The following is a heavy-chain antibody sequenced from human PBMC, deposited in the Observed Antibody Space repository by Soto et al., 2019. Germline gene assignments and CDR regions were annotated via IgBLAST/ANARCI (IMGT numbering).Heavy chain of an antibody. CDR3: ARVGLRMVRGVSWFDP. CDR1: CGSISSGDYY. V-gene: IGHV4-30-4*01. D-gene: IGHD3-10*01. J-gene: IGHJ5*02. CDR2: IYYSGST. Sequence: QVQLQESGPGLVKPSQTLSLTCTVSCGSISSGDYYWSWIRQPPGKGLEWIGYIYYSGSTYYNPSLESRVTISVDTSKNQFSLKLSSVTAADTAVYYCARVGLRMVRGVSWFDPWGQGTLVTVSS.